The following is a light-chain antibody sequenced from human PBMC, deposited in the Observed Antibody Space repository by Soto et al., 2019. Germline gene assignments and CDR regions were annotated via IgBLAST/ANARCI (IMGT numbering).Light chain of an antibody. J-gene: IGKJ1*01. Sequence: EIVLTQSPVTLSLSPGERATLSCRASQSSTSTYLAWYQQKPGQAPRLLIYGASSRATDIPARFSGSGSGTEFTLTISSLQSEDFAEYHCQQYNNWPQTFGQGTKVDIK. CDR2: GAS. CDR1: QSSTSTY. V-gene: IGKV3-15*01. CDR3: QQYNNWPQT.